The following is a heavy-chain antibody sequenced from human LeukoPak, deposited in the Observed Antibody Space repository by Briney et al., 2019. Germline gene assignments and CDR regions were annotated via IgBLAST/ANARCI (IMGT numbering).Heavy chain of an antibody. CDR3: VRDLGGRSGH. CDR2: ISDDGRTK. Sequence: PGGSLRLSCAASGFSFGRYSMDWVRQAPGKGLAWIAYISDDGRTKYYADSVKGRFTISRDNAKNTLYLQMNSLTAEDTAVYYCVRDLGGRSGHWGQGTLVTVSS. D-gene: IGHD1-26*01. V-gene: IGHV3-48*04. J-gene: IGHJ4*02. CDR1: GFSFGRYS.